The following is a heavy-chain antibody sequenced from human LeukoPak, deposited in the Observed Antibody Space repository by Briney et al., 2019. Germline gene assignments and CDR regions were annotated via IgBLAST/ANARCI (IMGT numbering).Heavy chain of an antibody. D-gene: IGHD3-16*01. CDR2: ISYDGSNK. V-gene: IGHV3-30*07. CDR3: ARTSPLAPGEDWFDP. Sequence: GGSLRLSCAASGFTFSSYAMHWVRQAPGKGLEWVAVISYDGSNKYYADSVKGRFTISRDNSKNTLYLQMNSLRAEDTAVYYCARTSPLAPGEDWFDPWGQGTLVTVSS. CDR1: GFTFSSYA. J-gene: IGHJ5*02.